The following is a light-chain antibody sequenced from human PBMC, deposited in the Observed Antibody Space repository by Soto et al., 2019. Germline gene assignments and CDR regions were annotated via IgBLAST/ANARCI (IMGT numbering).Light chain of an antibody. CDR2: EVT. J-gene: IGLJ1*01. V-gene: IGLV2-14*01. CDR1: SNDVGGYNY. Sequence: QSALTQPASVSGSPGQSITISCTGSSNDVGGYNYVSWYQQHPGQAPKLIIYEVTDRPSGVSPRFSGSKSANTASLTISGLQVDDEAEYFCASYTSTSPYVFGSGTKVTVL. CDR3: ASYTSTSPYV.